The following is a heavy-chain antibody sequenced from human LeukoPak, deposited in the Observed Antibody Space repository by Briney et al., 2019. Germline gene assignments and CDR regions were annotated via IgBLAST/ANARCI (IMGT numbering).Heavy chain of an antibody. CDR2: ISRSGST. CDR1: GFTFSAYD. Sequence: GGSLRLSCAASGFTFSAYDMQWFRQAPGKGPEWVSGISRSGSTYYRDSVKGRFTISRDNYKNTLYLQMNSLRAEDTAVYYCAKGGYFAFDIWGQGTMVTVSS. V-gene: IGHV3-23*01. CDR3: AKGGYFAFDI. J-gene: IGHJ3*02. D-gene: IGHD2-2*03.